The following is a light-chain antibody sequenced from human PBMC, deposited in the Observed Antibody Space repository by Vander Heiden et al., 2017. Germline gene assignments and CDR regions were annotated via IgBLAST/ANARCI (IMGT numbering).Light chain of an antibody. CDR2: WAS. Sequence: DIVMTQSPDSLAVSLGERATIHCTSSQGVLHSSNNKNYLAWYQQKPGQPPKLLIYWASTRESGVPDRFSGSGSGTDFTLTISSLQAEDVAVYYCQQYDSTPPAFGQGTKVEIK. V-gene: IGKV4-1*01. J-gene: IGKJ1*01. CDR1: QGVLHSSNNKNY. CDR3: QQYDSTPPA.